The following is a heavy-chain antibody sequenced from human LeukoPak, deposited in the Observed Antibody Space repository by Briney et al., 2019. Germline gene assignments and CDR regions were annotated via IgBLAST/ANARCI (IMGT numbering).Heavy chain of an antibody. CDR2: ISGSGGST. Sequence: PGGSLRLSCATSGFTFSSYWMNWVRQAPGKGLEWVSTISGSGGSTYYADSVKGRFTISRDNSKNTLYLQMNSLRAEDTAVYYCAKNDGNLPYYYYYMDVWGKGTTVTVSS. V-gene: IGHV3-23*01. CDR3: AKNDGNLPYYYYYMDV. D-gene: IGHD1-1*01. J-gene: IGHJ6*03. CDR1: GFTFSSYW.